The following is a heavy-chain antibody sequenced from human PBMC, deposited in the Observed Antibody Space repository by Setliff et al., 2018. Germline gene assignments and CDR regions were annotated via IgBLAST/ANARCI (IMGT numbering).Heavy chain of an antibody. Sequence: SETLSLTCTVSGGSISSSSYYWGWIRQPPGKGLEWIGSIYYSGSTYYNPSLKSRVTISVDTSKDQFSLKLSTVTAADTAVYYCAREDGSGFFVGVAWFDPWGQGTLVTVSS. V-gene: IGHV4-39*07. CDR1: GGSISSSSYY. J-gene: IGHJ5*02. D-gene: IGHD3-10*01. CDR3: AREDGSGFFVGVAWFDP. CDR2: IYYSGST.